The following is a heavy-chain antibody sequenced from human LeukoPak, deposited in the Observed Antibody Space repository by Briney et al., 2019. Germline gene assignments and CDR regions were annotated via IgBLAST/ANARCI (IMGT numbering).Heavy chain of an antibody. CDR2: ISGTGGGT. CDR1: GFTFSSYA. J-gene: IGHJ4*02. D-gene: IGHD2-21*02. Sequence: GGSLRLPCAASGFTFSSYAMSWVRQAPGKGLEWVSTISGTGGGTYYSDSVKGRFTISRDNSKNTLYLQMNSPRAEDTAVYYCAKRVNCVGDCSNVHFDYWGQGTLVTVSS. CDR3: AKRVNCVGDCSNVHFDY. V-gene: IGHV3-23*01.